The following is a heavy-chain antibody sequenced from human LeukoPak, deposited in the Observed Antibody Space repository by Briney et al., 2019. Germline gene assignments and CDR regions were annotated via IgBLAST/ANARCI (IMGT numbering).Heavy chain of an antibody. J-gene: IGHJ4*02. CDR2: ISGSGGST. V-gene: IGHV3-23*01. D-gene: IGHD3-10*01. CDR1: GFTFSSYA. CDR3: AKVGIGSGSYAQANYFDY. Sequence: GGSLRLSCAASGFTFSSYAMSWVRQAPGKGLEWVSAISGSGGSTYYADSVKGRFTISRDNSKNTLYLQMNSLRAEDTAVYYCAKVGIGSGSYAQANYFDYWGQGTLVTVSS.